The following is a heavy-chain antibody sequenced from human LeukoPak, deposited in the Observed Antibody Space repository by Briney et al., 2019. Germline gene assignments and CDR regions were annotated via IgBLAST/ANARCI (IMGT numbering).Heavy chain of an antibody. CDR3: ARSRRYCSGGSCAQEYYFDY. Sequence: SETLSLTCTVSGGSISSYYWSWIRQPAGKGLEWLGRIYTSGSTNYNPSLKSRVTMSVDTSKNQFSLKLSSVTAADTAVYYCARSRRYCSGGSCAQEYYFDYWGQGTLVTVSS. V-gene: IGHV4-4*07. D-gene: IGHD2-15*01. J-gene: IGHJ4*02. CDR1: GGSISSYY. CDR2: IYTSGST.